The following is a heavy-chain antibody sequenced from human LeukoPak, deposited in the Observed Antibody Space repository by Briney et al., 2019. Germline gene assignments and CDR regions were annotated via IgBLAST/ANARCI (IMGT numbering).Heavy chain of an antibody. V-gene: IGHV4-59*01. CDR2: IYYSGST. CDR1: GGSISMYY. Sequence: PSETLSLTCTVSGGSISMYYWSWIRQPPGKGLEWIGYIYYSGSTNYNPSLKSRVTISVDTSKNQFSLKLSSVTAADTAVYYCASGYCSCTSCSHYNWFDPWGQGTLVTVSS. D-gene: IGHD2-2*03. CDR3: ASGYCSCTSCSHYNWFDP. J-gene: IGHJ5*02.